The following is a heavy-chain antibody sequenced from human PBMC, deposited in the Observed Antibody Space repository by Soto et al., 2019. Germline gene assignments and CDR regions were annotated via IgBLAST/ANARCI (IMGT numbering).Heavy chain of an antibody. V-gene: IGHV4-31*03. Sequence: QVQLQESGPGLVKPSQTLSLTCTVSGGSISSGGYYWSWIRQHPGKGLEWIGYIYYSESTYYNPYLKGRVTISVDTSKNQFSRKLSSVTAADTAVYYCARDRPRRWGTVTNWFDPWGQGTLVTVSS. CDR3: ARDRPRRWGTVTNWFDP. CDR2: IYYSEST. D-gene: IGHD4-17*01. CDR1: GGSISSGGYY. J-gene: IGHJ5*02.